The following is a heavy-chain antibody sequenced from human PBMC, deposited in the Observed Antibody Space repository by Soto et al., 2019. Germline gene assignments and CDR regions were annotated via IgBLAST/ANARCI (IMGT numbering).Heavy chain of an antibody. J-gene: IGHJ4*02. D-gene: IGHD2-8*01. CDR1: GFTFSNAW. Sequence: PGGSLRLSCAASGFTFSNAWMNWVRQAPGKGLEWVSFISDSGSTTYYADSVKGRFTISRDSAKNSLYLQMNSLRDEDTAVYFCARDPNGITDFDYWGQGTQVTVSS. CDR3: ARDPNGITDFDY. V-gene: IGHV3-48*02. CDR2: ISDSGSTT.